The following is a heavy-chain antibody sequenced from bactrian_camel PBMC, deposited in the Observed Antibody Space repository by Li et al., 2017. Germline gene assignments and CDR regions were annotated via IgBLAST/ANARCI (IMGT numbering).Heavy chain of an antibody. CDR3: ATGFYDGIQY. J-gene: IGHJ4*01. V-gene: IGHV3-1*01. D-gene: IGHD1*01. CDR2: INWSGDKT. Sequence: VQLVESGGGLVQPGGSLNLSCAASGFAFIDHTMGWIRRTPEKGLEWVSGINWSGDKTYYADSMKGRVTISRDNSKNMLYLQMNSLKTEDTAVYYCATGFYDGIQYWGQGTQVTVS. CDR1: GFAFIDHT.